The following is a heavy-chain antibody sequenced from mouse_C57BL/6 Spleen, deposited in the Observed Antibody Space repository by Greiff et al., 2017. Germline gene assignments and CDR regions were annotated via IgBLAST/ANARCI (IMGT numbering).Heavy chain of an antibody. Sequence: EVKLMESGPVLVKPGASVKMSCKASGYTFTDYYMNWVKQSHGKSLEWIGVINPYNGGTSYNQKFKGKATLTVDKSSSTAYMELNSLTSEDSAVYYCARGYYGSSYGYFDVWGTGTTVTVSS. J-gene: IGHJ1*03. CDR3: ARGYYGSSYGYFDV. CDR1: GYTFTDYY. V-gene: IGHV1-19*01. CDR2: INPYNGGT. D-gene: IGHD1-1*01.